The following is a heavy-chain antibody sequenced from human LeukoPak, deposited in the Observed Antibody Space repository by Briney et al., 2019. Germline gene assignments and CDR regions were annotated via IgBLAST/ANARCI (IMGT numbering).Heavy chain of an antibody. D-gene: IGHD7-27*01. CDR1: GFTFSNYG. CDR2: IGPSGTNT. J-gene: IGHJ4*02. V-gene: IGHV3-23*01. Sequence: GGSLRLSCAASGFTFSNYGMNWVRQAPGKGLEWVSGIGPSGTNTYYADSVEGRFTISRDNSKNTVYLQVNSLRAEDTALYYCAKDPELTGDPRFDYWGQGTLVTVSS. CDR3: AKDPELTGDPRFDY.